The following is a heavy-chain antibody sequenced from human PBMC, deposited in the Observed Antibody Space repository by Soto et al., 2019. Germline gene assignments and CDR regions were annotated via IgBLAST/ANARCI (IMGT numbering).Heavy chain of an antibody. D-gene: IGHD2-2*02. Sequence: EASVKVSCKASGYTFTSYDINWLRQSTGQGLEWMGWMNPNSGNTGYAQKFQGRVTMTRNTSISTAYMELSSLRSEDTAVYYCARGAYCSSTSCYTDNYYYYGMDVWGQGTTVTVSS. CDR3: ARGAYCSSTSCYTDNYYYYGMDV. V-gene: IGHV1-8*01. J-gene: IGHJ6*02. CDR2: MNPNSGNT. CDR1: GYTFTSYD.